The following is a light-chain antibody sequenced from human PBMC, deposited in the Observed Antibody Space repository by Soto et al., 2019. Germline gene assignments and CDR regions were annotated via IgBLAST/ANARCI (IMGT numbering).Light chain of an antibody. CDR1: SSDVGSYNL. CDR2: EVT. Sequence: QSVLTQPASVSGSPGQSITISCTGTSSDVGSYNLVSWYQQHPGNTPKFMIYEVTKRPSGVSDRFSGSKSGNTASLTISGLQAEDEADYYCCAYAGSGSYVFGTGTKLTVL. CDR3: CAYAGSGSYV. V-gene: IGLV2-23*02. J-gene: IGLJ1*01.